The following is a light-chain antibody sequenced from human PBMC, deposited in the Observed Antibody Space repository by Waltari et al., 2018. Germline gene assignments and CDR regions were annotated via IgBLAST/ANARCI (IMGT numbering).Light chain of an antibody. CDR3: NSYTGSSSWV. CDR2: DVR. Sequence: QSALTQPTSVSGSPGQSITIPCTGPSRDVGFYNYVSWYQQYPGKVPQLLIYDVRDRPSGVSIRFSGSKSGNPASLTISGLQADDEADYYCNSYTGSSSWVFGGGTKLTVL. J-gene: IGLJ3*02. CDR1: SRDVGFYNY. V-gene: IGLV2-14*01.